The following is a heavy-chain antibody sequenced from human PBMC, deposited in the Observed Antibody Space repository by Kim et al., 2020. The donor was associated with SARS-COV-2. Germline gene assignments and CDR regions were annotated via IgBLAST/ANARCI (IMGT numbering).Heavy chain of an antibody. CDR3: ARGMAVYYFDY. CDR1: GGSISSGGYY. D-gene: IGHD2-8*01. CDR2: IYYSGST. J-gene: IGHJ4*02. Sequence: SETLSLTCTVSGGSISSGGYYWSWIRQHPGKGLEWIGYIYYSGSTYYNPSLKSRVTISVDTSKNQFSLKLSSVTAADTAVYYCARGMAVYYFDYWGQGTLVTVSS. V-gene: IGHV4-31*03.